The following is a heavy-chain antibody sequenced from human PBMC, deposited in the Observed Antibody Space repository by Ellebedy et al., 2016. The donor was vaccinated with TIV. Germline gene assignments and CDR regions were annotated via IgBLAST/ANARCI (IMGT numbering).Heavy chain of an antibody. J-gene: IGHJ4*02. V-gene: IGHV7-4-1*02. CDR1: GYTFRSYS. Sequence: AASVKVSCKASGYTFRSYSINWVRQAPGQGLEWMGYINPTTGNPTYAQGFTGRFVFSVDTSASTAYLQISSLKAEDTAVYYCARDAMVVFFDFWGQGTPVTVSS. CDR2: INPTTGNP. CDR3: ARDAMVVFFDF. D-gene: IGHD2-15*01.